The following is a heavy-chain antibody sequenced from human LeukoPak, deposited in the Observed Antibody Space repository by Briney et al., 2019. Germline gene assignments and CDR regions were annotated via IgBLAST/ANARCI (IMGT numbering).Heavy chain of an antibody. D-gene: IGHD2-2*02. V-gene: IGHV3-30*02. J-gene: IGHJ3*02. CDR1: GFTFSSYG. Sequence: PGGSLRLSCAASGFTFSSYGMHWVRQAPGKGLEWVAFIRYDGSNKYYPDSVKGRFTISRDNSKNTLYLQMNSLRAEDTAVYYCAKDYLGYCSSTSCHNAFDIWGQGTMVTVSS. CDR3: AKDYLGYCSSTSCHNAFDI. CDR2: IRYDGSNK.